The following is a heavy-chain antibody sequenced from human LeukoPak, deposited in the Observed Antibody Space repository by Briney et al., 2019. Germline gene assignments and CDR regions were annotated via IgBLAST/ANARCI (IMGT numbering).Heavy chain of an antibody. J-gene: IGHJ6*02. V-gene: IGHV3-74*01. D-gene: IGHD3-22*01. CDR1: GFTLTTYA. CDR2: LTADGSST. CDR3: ARDQGVVVHGKYHYYGMDV. Sequence: GGSLRLSCAASGFTLTTYAMYWVRQAPGKGLVWVSRLTADGSSTIYADSVMGRFTVSRDIAKNTLYLEMNSLRDEDTAVYYCARDQGVVVHGKYHYYGMDVWGQGTTVTVSS.